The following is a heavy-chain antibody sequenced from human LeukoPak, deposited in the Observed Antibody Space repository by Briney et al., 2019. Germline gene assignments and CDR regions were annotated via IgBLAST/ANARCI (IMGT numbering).Heavy chain of an antibody. J-gene: IGHJ4*02. V-gene: IGHV4-38-2*02. CDR2: INYSGSS. D-gene: IGHD3-10*01. Sequence: SETLSLTCNVSGYSISSGYYWGWIRQPPGQGLEWIGNINYSGSSNSNPSLKSRATISVSVTAADTAVYYCARAVHYSGTSDQYTGGWYYFDFWGQGTRVTVSS. CDR3: YTGGWYYFDF. CDR1: GYSISSGYY.